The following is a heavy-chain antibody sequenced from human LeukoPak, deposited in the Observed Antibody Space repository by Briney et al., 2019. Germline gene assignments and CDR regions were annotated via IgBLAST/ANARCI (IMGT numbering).Heavy chain of an antibody. CDR2: IYYSGST. D-gene: IGHD6-19*01. CDR3: ARDVGAVAGGGNDAFDI. CDR1: GFTFSSYA. Sequence: PGGSLRLSCAASGFTFSSYAMSWVRQAPGKGLEWIGYIYYSGSTNYNPSLKSRVTISVDTSKNQFSLKLSSVTAADTAVYYCARDVGAVAGGGNDAFDIWGQGTMVTVSS. J-gene: IGHJ3*02. V-gene: IGHV4-59*01.